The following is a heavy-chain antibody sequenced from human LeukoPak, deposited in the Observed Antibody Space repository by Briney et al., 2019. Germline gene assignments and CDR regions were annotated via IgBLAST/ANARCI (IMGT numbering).Heavy chain of an antibody. CDR1: GFTFSSYA. CDR2: ISGNGGST. CDR3: AKGRPRGTTWGYFDY. D-gene: IGHD1-26*01. V-gene: IGHV3-23*01. J-gene: IGHJ4*02. Sequence: GGSLRLSCAASGFTFSSYAMSWVRQAPGKGLEWVSAISGNGGSTYYADSVKGRFTISRDNSKNTLYLQMNSLRAEDTAVYYCAKGRPRGTTWGYFDYWGQGTLVTVSS.